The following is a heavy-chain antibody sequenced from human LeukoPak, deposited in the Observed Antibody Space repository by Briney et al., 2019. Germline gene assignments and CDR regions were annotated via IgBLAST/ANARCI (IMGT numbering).Heavy chain of an antibody. V-gene: IGHV1-2*04. CDR2: INPNSGGT. CDR3: ARDRYGSGSYKGKYNWFDP. Sequence: ASVKVSCKASGYTFTGYYMHWVRQAPGQGLGWMGWINPNSGGTNYAQKFQGWVTMTRDTSISTAYMELSRLRSDDTAVYYCARDRYGSGSYKGKYNWFDPWGQGTLVTVSS. J-gene: IGHJ5*02. D-gene: IGHD3-10*01. CDR1: GYTFTGYY.